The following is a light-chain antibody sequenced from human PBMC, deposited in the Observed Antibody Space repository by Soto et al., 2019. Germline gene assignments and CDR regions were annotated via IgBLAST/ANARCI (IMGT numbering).Light chain of an antibody. J-gene: IGKJ1*01. CDR2: DAS. V-gene: IGKV3-20*01. CDR1: QSVTGSS. CDR3: QQYGTAPRT. Sequence: PGDRATLSCRASQSVTGSSLAWYQQKPGQAPRLLISDASTRASGIPDRFSGSGSGTDFTLTISRLEPEDFAVYYCQQYGTAPRTFGQGTK.